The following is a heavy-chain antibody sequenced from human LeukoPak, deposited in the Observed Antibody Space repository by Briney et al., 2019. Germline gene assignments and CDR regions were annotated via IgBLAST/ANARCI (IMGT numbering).Heavy chain of an antibody. CDR1: GFXFSSYW. J-gene: IGHJ4*02. CDR2: IKRDEGEK. V-gene: IGHV3-7*03. CDR3: ARDSGGALDQ. Sequence: GGSLRLSCAASGFXFSSYWIAWVRQAPGNGLEWVAHIKRDEGEKYYADSVKGRFTISRDNAKNSLYLQMNSLSAEDSAVYYCARDSGGALDQWGQGTLVTVSS. D-gene: IGHD3-16*01.